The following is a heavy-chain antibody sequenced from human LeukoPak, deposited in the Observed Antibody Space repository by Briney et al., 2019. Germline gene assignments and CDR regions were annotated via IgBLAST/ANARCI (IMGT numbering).Heavy chain of an antibody. V-gene: IGHV4-34*01. CDR2: INHSGST. J-gene: IGHJ4*02. CDR3: AREDLGRDIDY. D-gene: IGHD2-15*01. Sequence: SETLSLTCAVYGGSFSGYYWSWIRQPPGKGLEWIGEINHSGSTNYNPSLKSRVTISVDTSKNQFSLKLSSVTAADTAVYYCAREDLGRDIDYWGQGTLVTVSS. CDR1: GGSFSGYY.